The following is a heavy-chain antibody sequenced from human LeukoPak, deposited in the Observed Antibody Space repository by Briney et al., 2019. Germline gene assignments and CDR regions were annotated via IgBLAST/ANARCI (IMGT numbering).Heavy chain of an antibody. CDR2: IIPIFGTA. CDR1: GGTFSSYA. CDR3: ASGITIFGVVTWRWFDP. V-gene: IGHV1-69*13. Sequence: SVKVSCKASGGTFSSYAISWVRQAPGQGLEWMGGIIPIFGTANYAQKFQGRVTITADESTSTAYMELSSLRSEDTAVYYCASGITIFGVVTWRWFDPWGQGTLVTVSS. D-gene: IGHD3-3*01. J-gene: IGHJ5*02.